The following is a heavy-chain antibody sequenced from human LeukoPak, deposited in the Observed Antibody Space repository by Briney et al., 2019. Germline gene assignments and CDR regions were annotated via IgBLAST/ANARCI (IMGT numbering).Heavy chain of an antibody. CDR2: IYYSGST. D-gene: IGHD1-1*01. CDR3: ARPVPSRLGWFDP. Sequence: PSETLSLTCTVSGGSISSSSYYWGWIRQPPGKGLEWIGTIYYSGSTYYNPSLKSRVTISVDTSKNQFSLKLSSVTATDTAVYYCARPVPSRLGWFDPWGQGTLVTVSS. CDR1: GGSISSSSYY. J-gene: IGHJ5*01. V-gene: IGHV4-39*01.